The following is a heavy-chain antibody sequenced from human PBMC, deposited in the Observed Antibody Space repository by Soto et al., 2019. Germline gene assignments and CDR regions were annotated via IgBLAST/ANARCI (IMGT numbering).Heavy chain of an antibody. Sequence: GGPLRLSCAASEFTFRSYWMHWVRQSPGKGLVWVSRISGDGSSTNYADSVKGRFTISRDNAKNTVYLQIDSLRAEDTAVYYCARSLPGTYGAFDLWGQGTMVTVSS. CDR2: ISGDGSST. D-gene: IGHD1-7*01. J-gene: IGHJ3*01. V-gene: IGHV3-74*01. CDR1: EFTFRSYW. CDR3: ARSLPGTYGAFDL.